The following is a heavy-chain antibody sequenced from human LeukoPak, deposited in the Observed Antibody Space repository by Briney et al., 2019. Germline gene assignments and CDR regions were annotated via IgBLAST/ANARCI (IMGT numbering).Heavy chain of an antibody. Sequence: AGGSLRLSCAASGFTFSSYSMNWVRQAPGKGLEWVSSISSSSSYIYYADSVKGRFTISRDNAKNSLYLQMNSLRAEDTAVHYCARGVYSGYDYVSDYFDYWGQGTLVTVSS. CDR1: GFTFSSYS. CDR2: ISSSSSYI. J-gene: IGHJ4*02. D-gene: IGHD5-12*01. CDR3: ARGVYSGYDYVSDYFDY. V-gene: IGHV3-21*01.